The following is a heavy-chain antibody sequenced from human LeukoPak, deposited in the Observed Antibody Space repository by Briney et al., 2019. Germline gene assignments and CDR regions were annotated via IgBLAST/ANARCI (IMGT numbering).Heavy chain of an antibody. V-gene: IGHV3-33*01. J-gene: IGHJ3*02. D-gene: IGHD2-15*01. CDR3: ARGWGSGVYACAFDM. CDR1: GFTFNRYG. Sequence: GRSLRLSCAASGFTFNRYGMHWVRQAPGKGLEWVALIWYDGSKEYYADSVKGRFTISRDNSKNMLYLQMNSLRAEDTTVYYCARGWGSGVYACAFDMWGQGTMVTVSS. CDR2: IWYDGSKE.